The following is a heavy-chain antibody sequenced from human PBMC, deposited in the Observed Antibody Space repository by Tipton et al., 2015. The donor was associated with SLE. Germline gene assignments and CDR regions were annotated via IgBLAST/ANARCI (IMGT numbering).Heavy chain of an antibody. CDR2: IYYSGST. CDR3: ARSPTRPGYFQH. J-gene: IGHJ1*01. Sequence: TLSLTCTVSGGSISSYYWSWIRQPPGKGLEWIGYIYYSGSTNYNPSLKSRVTISVDTSKNQFSLKLSSVTAADTAVYYCARSPTRPGYFQHWGQGTLVIVPS. V-gene: IGHV4-59*12. D-gene: IGHD3-10*01. CDR1: GGSISSYY.